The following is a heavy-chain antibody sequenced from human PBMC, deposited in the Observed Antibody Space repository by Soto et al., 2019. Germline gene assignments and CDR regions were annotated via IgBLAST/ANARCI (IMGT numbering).Heavy chain of an antibody. V-gene: IGHV3-30-3*01. CDR2: ISYDGSNK. D-gene: IGHD1-26*01. Sequence: GGSLRLSCAASGFTFSSYAMHWVRQAPGKGLEWVAVISYDGSNKYYADSVKGRFTISRDNSKNTLYLQMNSLRAEDTAVYYCASGDGRELGFDYWGQGTLVTVSS. J-gene: IGHJ4*02. CDR3: ASGDGRELGFDY. CDR1: GFTFSSYA.